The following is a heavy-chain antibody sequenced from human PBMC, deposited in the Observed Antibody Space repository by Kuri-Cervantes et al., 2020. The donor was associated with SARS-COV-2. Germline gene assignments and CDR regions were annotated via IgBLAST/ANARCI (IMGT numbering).Heavy chain of an antibody. V-gene: IGHV1-69*06. CDR3: ARGYRYCSSTSCPTPYYFDY. D-gene: IGHD2-2*01. Sequence: SVKVSCKASGGTFSSYAISWVRQAPGQGLEWMGGIIPIFGTANYAQKFQGRVTITADKSTSTAYMELSILRSEDTAVYYCARGYRYCSSTSCPTPYYFDYWGQGTLVTVSS. J-gene: IGHJ4*02. CDR2: IIPIFGTA. CDR1: GGTFSSYA.